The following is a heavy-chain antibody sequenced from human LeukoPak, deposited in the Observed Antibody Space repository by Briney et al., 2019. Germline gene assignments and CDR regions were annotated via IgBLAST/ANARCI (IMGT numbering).Heavy chain of an antibody. V-gene: IGHV4-39*01. CDR3: ASTASDCSSTSCYWGRYYYYGMDV. D-gene: IGHD2-2*01. CDR2: IYYSGST. Sequence: SETLSLTCTVSGGSISSGDYYWSWIRQPPGKGLEWIGSIYYSGSTYYNPSLKSRVTISVDTSKNQFSLKLSSVTAADTAVYYCASTASDCSSTSCYWGRYYYYGMDVWGQGTTVTVSS. CDR1: GGSISSGDYY. J-gene: IGHJ6*02.